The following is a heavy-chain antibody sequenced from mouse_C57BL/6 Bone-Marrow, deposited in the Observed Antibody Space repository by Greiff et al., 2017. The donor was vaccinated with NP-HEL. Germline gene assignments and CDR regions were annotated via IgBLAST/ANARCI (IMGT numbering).Heavy chain of an antibody. D-gene: IGHD1-2*01. Sequence: VQLQQSGAELVRPGASVTLSCTASGFNIKDDYMHWVKQRPEQGLEWIGWIDPENGDTEYASKFQGKATITADTSSNTAYLQLSSLTSDDTAVYYCTPLLRPFAYWGQGTLVTVSA. J-gene: IGHJ3*01. CDR1: GFNIKDDY. CDR3: TPLLRPFAY. V-gene: IGHV14-4*01. CDR2: IDPENGDT.